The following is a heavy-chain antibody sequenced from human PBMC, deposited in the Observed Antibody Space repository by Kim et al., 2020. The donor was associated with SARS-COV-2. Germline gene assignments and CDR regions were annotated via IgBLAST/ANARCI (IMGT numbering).Heavy chain of an antibody. J-gene: IGHJ4*02. Sequence: RFTISRDNAKNSLYLQMNILRAEDTAVYYCARDHYDSSGYYYGGYGYFDYWGQGTLVTVSS. CDR3: ARDHYDSSGYYYGGYGYFDY. D-gene: IGHD3-22*01. V-gene: IGHV3-48*03.